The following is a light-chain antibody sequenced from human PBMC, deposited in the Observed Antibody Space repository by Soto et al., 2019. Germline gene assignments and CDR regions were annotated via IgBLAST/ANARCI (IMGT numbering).Light chain of an antibody. J-gene: IGLJ3*02. CDR2: EVS. CDR3: TSHAGRSTTV. V-gene: IGLV2-14*01. Sequence: QSALTQPASVSGSPGQTITISCTGTSSDVGSYNYVSWYQQHPGQAPKLMIYEVSNRPSGVSDRFSGSKSGNTASLTISGLQAEDDADYYCTSHAGRSTTVFGGGTKLTVL. CDR1: SSDVGSYNY.